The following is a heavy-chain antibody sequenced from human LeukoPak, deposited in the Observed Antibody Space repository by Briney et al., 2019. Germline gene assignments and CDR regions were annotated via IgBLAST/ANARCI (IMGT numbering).Heavy chain of an antibody. V-gene: IGHV4-34*01. J-gene: IGHJ5*02. CDR2: INHSGST. CDR1: GGSFSGYY. Sequence: NPSETLSLTCAVYGGSFSGYYWSWIRQPPGKGLEWIGEINHSGSTNYNPSLKSRVTISVDTSKNQFPLKLSSVTAADTAVYYCARGRENYYDFWSGYPTSTLILWFDPWGQGTLVTVSS. D-gene: IGHD3-3*01. CDR3: ARGRENYYDFWSGYPTSTLILWFDP.